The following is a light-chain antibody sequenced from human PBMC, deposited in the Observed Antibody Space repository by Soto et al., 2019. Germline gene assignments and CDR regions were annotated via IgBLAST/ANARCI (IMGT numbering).Light chain of an antibody. Sequence: QSALTQPASVSGSPGQSITISCTGTSSDVGGYNFVSWYQHHPGKAPKLMIYDVSDRPSGVSNRFSGSKSGNTASLTISGLQAEDEADYHCSSWTIDSTVVFGGGTKLTVL. CDR2: DVS. J-gene: IGLJ2*01. CDR3: SSWTIDSTVV. CDR1: SSDVGGYNF. V-gene: IGLV2-14*03.